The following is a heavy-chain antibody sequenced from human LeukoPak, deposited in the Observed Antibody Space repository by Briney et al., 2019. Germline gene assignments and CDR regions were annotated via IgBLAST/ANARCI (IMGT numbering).Heavy chain of an antibody. CDR2: ISGSGDNT. V-gene: IGHV3-23*01. Sequence: GGSLRLSCAASGFTFSNYAMSWVRQAPGKGLEWVSVISGSGDNTYYADSVEGRFTISRDNAKNSLYLQMNSLRAEDTAVYYCARVVYYGSGSPIDYWGQGTLVTVSS. D-gene: IGHD3-10*01. CDR3: ARVVYYGSGSPIDY. J-gene: IGHJ4*02. CDR1: GFTFSNYA.